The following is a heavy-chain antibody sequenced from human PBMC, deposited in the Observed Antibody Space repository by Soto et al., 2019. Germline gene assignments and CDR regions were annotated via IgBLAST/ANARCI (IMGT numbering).Heavy chain of an antibody. Sequence: DVQLVESGGGSVQPGGSLRLSCAVSGFTFSHYWMHWVRQAPGKGLACVSRLNQDGSATNYADSVKGRVTVSRDNAKNTLYLQMNNLRVEDTGLYFCVRGTNDWPGMDVWGQGTTVTVS. D-gene: IGHD3-9*01. V-gene: IGHV3-74*01. CDR2: LNQDGSAT. CDR1: GFTFSHYW. CDR3: VRGTNDWPGMDV. J-gene: IGHJ6*02.